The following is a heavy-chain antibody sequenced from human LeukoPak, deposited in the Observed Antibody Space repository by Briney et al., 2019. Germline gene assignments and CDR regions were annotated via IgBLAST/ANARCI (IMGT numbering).Heavy chain of an antibody. D-gene: IGHD6-6*01. V-gene: IGHV3-23*01. Sequence: GGSLRLSCAASGFTFSSYAMSWVRQPPGKGLEWVSAISGSGGSTYYADSVKGRFTISRDNSKITLYLQMNSLRAEDTAVYYCAKDGPYSSSSPGNLYYMDVWGKGTPVTVSS. CDR3: AKDGPYSSSSPGNLYYMDV. CDR2: ISGSGGST. J-gene: IGHJ6*03. CDR1: GFTFSSYA.